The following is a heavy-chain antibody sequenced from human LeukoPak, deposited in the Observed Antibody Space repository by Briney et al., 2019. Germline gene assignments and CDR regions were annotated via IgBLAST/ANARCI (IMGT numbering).Heavy chain of an antibody. D-gene: IGHD3-22*01. CDR2: IYSSGST. CDR3: ARTYYYDSSGYWGEYDAFDI. CDR1: GGSISSYY. Sequence: SETLSLTCTVSGGSISSYYWSWIRQPAGKGLEWIGRIYSSGSTNYNPSLKSRVTMSVDTSKNQFSLKLSSVPAADTAVYYCARTYYYDSSGYWGEYDAFDIWGQGTMVTVSS. V-gene: IGHV4-4*07. J-gene: IGHJ3*02.